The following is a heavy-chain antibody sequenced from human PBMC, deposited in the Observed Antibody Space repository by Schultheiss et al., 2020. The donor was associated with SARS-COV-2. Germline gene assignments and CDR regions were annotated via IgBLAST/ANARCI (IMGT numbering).Heavy chain of an antibody. CDR3: ASFPIAAAIPLPNYGMDV. J-gene: IGHJ6*02. CDR1: GFTVSSNY. CDR2: ISRSGTTI. Sequence: GGSLRLSCAASGFTVSSNYMSWVRQAPGKGLEWVSYISRSGTTIYYADSVRGRFTVSRDNAKNSLYLQMNSLRAEDTAVYYCASFPIAAAIPLPNYGMDVWGQGTTVTVSS. V-gene: IGHV3-11*01. D-gene: IGHD6-13*01.